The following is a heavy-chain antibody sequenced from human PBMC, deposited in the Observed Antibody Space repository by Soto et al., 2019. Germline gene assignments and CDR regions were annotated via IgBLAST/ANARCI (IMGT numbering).Heavy chain of an antibody. J-gene: IGHJ4*02. D-gene: IGHD2-8*01. CDR2: ISGSGGST. CDR1: GFTFSSYA. Sequence: EVQLLESGRGLVQPGGSLRLSCAASGFTFSSYAMSWVRQAPGKGLEWVSGISGSGGSTYYADSVKGRFTISRDNSKNTLYLQMNSLRAEDTAVYYCAKVSNIVLMVYATHYFDYWGQGTLVTVSS. CDR3: AKVSNIVLMVYATHYFDY. V-gene: IGHV3-23*01.